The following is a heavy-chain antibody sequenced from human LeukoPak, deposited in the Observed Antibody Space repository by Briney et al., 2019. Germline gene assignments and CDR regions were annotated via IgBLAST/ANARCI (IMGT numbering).Heavy chain of an antibody. J-gene: IGHJ4*02. V-gene: IGHV3-21*01. Sequence: GGSLRLSCAASGFTFSTYTMNWVRQAPGKGLKWVSSITSTSSYIYYADSVKGRFTMSRDNAKSSLYLQMNSLRAEDTAVYYCARDAGGYNSDYWGQGTLVTVSS. CDR3: ARDAGGYNSDY. D-gene: IGHD5-24*01. CDR2: ITSTSSYI. CDR1: GFTFSTYT.